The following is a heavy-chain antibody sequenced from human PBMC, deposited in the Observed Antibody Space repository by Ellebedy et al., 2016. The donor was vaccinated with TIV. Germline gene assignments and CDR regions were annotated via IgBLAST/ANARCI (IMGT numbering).Heavy chain of an antibody. Sequence: SVKVSCXASGGTFSSYAISWVRQAPGQGLEWMGGIIPIFGTANYAQKFQGRVTITADESTSTAYMELSSLRSEDTAVYYCATGRSSYERNYGMDVWGQGTTVTVSS. CDR1: GGTFSSYA. CDR3: ATGRSSYERNYGMDV. V-gene: IGHV1-69*13. J-gene: IGHJ6*02. CDR2: IIPIFGTA. D-gene: IGHD5-12*01.